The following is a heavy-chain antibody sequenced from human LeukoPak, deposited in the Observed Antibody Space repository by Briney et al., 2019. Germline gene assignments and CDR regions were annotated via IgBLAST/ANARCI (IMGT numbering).Heavy chain of an antibody. CDR3: ARGLGYCSGGSCYSPPTWFDP. J-gene: IGHJ5*02. CDR2: ISHSGST. D-gene: IGHD2-15*01. CDR1: XXXXXXYX. Sequence: PSETXSXXXXXSXXXXXXYXXSWIRXPPGKGLEWIGEISHSGSTNYNPSLKSRVTISVDTSKNQFSLKLSSVTAADTAVYYCARGLGYCSGGSCYSPPTWFDPWGQGTLVTVSS. V-gene: IGHV4-34*01.